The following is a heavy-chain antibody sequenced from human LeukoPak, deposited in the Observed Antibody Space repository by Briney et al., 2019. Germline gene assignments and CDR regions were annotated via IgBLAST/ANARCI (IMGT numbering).Heavy chain of an antibody. J-gene: IGHJ6*03. CDR1: GFSFSSYA. V-gene: IGHV3-23*01. CDR3: ARCDCSGTSCSPYYYYYYMDV. CDR2: ISGSGGST. D-gene: IGHD2-2*01. Sequence: GGSLRLSCAASGFSFSSYAMSWVRQAPGKGLEWVSAISGSGGSTYYVDSVTGRLTISRDNSKNTLYLQMNSLGAEDTAVYYCARCDCSGTSCSPYYYYYYMDVWGKGTTVTVSS.